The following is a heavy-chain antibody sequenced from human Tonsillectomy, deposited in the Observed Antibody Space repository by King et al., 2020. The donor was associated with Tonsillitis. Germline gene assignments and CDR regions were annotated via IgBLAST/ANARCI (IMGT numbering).Heavy chain of an antibody. CDR1: GFTFDDYG. CDR3: ARDRNYYDSSGYDAFDI. CDR2: INWNGGST. J-gene: IGHJ3*02. V-gene: IGHV3-20*04. Sequence: VQLVESGGGVARPGGSLRLSCAASGFTFDDYGMTWVRQAPGEGLDWVSGINWNGGSTGYADYVKGRFTIFRDNAKNSLYLQMNSLRAEDTALYYCARDRNYYDSSGYDAFDIWGQGTMVTVSS. D-gene: IGHD3-22*01.